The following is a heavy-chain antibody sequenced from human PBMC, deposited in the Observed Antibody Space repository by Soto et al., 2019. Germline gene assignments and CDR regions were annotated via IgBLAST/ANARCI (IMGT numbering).Heavy chain of an antibody. CDR3: AADQYYDSSAYIPANDAFDV. J-gene: IGHJ3*01. CDR1: GFTFTSSA. CDR2: ILVGSGHT. D-gene: IGHD3-22*01. Sequence: SVKVSCKASGFTFTSSAVQWVRQARGQRLEWIGWILVGSGHTNYAQKFQERVTITRDMSTSSAYMELSSLRSEDTAVYYCAADQYYDSSAYIPANDAFDVWGQGTMVTVSS. V-gene: IGHV1-58*01.